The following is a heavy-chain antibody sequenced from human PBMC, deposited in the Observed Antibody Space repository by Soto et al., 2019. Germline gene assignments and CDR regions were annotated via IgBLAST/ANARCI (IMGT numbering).Heavy chain of an antibody. Sequence: EVQLVESGGGLVKPGGSLRLSCAASGFTFSNAWMNWVRQAPGKGLEWVGRIKSKTDGGTTDYAAPGKGRFTISRDDSKNTLYLQMNSLKTEDTAVYYCTPPIMITFGGVISDYWGQGTLVTVSS. CDR3: TPPIMITFGGVISDY. J-gene: IGHJ4*02. D-gene: IGHD3-16*01. CDR2: IKSKTDGGTT. V-gene: IGHV3-15*07. CDR1: GFTFSNAW.